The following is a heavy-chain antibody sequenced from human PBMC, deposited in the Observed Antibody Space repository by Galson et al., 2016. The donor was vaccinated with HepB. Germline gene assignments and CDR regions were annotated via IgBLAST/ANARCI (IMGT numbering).Heavy chain of an antibody. Sequence: SLRLFCAASGFTFSNYAMNWVRQAPGKGLEWVSGISGTAGSTYSADSVKGRFTISRDNSKHTLYLQMNSLRAEDSAVYYCAKDPYIDSSRWVYFHYWGQGTLVTVSS. CDR3: AKDPYIDSSRWVYFHY. CDR2: ISGTAGST. J-gene: IGHJ4*02. D-gene: IGHD6-13*01. CDR1: GFTFSNYA. V-gene: IGHV3-23*01.